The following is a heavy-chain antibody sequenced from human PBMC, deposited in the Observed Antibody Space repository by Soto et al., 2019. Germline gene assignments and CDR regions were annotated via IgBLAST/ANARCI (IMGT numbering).Heavy chain of an antibody. D-gene: IGHD6-19*01. CDR2: IYSGGST. V-gene: IGHV3-53*01. CDR3: ARVYSSGWYRGYYYGMDV. Sequence: PGGSLRLSCAASGFTVSSNYMSWVRQAPGKGLEWVSVIYSGGSTYYADSVKGRFTISRDNSKNTLYLQMNSLRAEDTAVYYCARVYSSGWYRGYYYGMDVWGQGTTVTVSS. J-gene: IGHJ6*02. CDR1: GFTVSSNY.